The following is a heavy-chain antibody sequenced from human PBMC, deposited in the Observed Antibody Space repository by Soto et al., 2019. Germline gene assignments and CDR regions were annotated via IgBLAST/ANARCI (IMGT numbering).Heavy chain of an antibody. J-gene: IGHJ4*02. CDR3: ARGSLAARPPLGFDY. Sequence: GGSLRLSCAASGFTFSSYAMHWVRQAPGKGLEWVAVISYDGSNKYYADSVKGRFTISRDNSKNTLYLQMNSLRAEDTAVYYCARGSLAARPPLGFDYWGQGTLVTVSS. CDR1: GFTFSSYA. D-gene: IGHD6-6*01. CDR2: ISYDGSNK. V-gene: IGHV3-30-3*01.